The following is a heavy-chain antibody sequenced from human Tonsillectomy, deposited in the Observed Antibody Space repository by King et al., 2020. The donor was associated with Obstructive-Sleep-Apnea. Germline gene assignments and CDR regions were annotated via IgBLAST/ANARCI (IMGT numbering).Heavy chain of an antibody. CDR3: ARVPRPYCSSTSCYVGYFDL. J-gene: IGHJ2*01. D-gene: IGHD2-2*01. V-gene: IGHV3-13*01. CDR1: GFTFSIYD. Sequence: VQLVESGGGLVQPGGSLRLSCAASGFTFSIYDMHWVRQATGKGLEWVSAIGTAGDTYYPGSVKGRFPSSRENAKNSLYLQMKSLRAGDTAVYYCARVPRPYCSSTSCYVGYFDLWGRGTLVTVSS. CDR2: IGTAGDT.